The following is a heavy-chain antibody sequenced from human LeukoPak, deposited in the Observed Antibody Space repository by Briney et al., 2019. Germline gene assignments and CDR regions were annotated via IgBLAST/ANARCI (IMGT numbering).Heavy chain of an antibody. Sequence: ASVKVSCTASGYTFTSYDINWVRQATGQGLEWMGWMNPNSGNTGYAQKFQGRVTMTRNTSISTAYMELSSLRSEDTAVYYCARGRYDFWSGYSGSDYWGQGTLVTVSS. CDR2: MNPNSGNT. J-gene: IGHJ4*02. D-gene: IGHD3-3*01. V-gene: IGHV1-8*01. CDR1: GYTFTSYD. CDR3: ARGRYDFWSGYSGSDY.